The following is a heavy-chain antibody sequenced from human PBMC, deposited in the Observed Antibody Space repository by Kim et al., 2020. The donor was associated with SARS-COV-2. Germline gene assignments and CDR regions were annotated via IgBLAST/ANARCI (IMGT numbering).Heavy chain of an antibody. CDR3: ASHDYVWGSYRLGRMDV. CDR1: GFTFSSYE. Sequence: GGSLRLSCAASGFTFSSYEMNWVRQAPGKGLEWVSYISSSGSTIYYADSVKGRFTISRDNAKNSLYLQMNSLRAEDTAVYYCASHDYVWGSYRLGRMDVWGQGTTVTVSS. J-gene: IGHJ6*02. D-gene: IGHD3-16*02. CDR2: ISSSGSTI. V-gene: IGHV3-48*03.